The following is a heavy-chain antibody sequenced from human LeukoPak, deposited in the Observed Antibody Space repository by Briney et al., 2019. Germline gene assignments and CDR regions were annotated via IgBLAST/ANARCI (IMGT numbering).Heavy chain of an antibody. Sequence: ASVKVSCKTSGYTFNRYGISWVRQAPGQGLEWMGWISPYNSDTNTEYAQNLQGRVTMTTDTSTSTAYMELRSLRSDDTAVYYCARDTKRSRARWENLGIDPWGQGTLVTVSS. CDR3: ARDTKRSRARWENLGIDP. D-gene: IGHD3-16*01. V-gene: IGHV1-18*01. CDR1: GYTFNRYG. CDR2: ISPYNSDT. J-gene: IGHJ5*02.